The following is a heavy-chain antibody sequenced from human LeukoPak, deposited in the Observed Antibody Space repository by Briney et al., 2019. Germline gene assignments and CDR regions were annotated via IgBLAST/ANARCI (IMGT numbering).Heavy chain of an antibody. Sequence: ASVKVSCKVSGYTLTELSMHWVRQAPGKGLEWMGGFDPEDGETIYAQKFQGRVTMTEDTSTDTAYMELSSLRSEDTAVYYRATYPVVVVVPAARLEPRHFDYWGQGTLVTVSS. CDR2: FDPEDGET. D-gene: IGHD2-2*01. CDR3: ATYPVVVVVPAARLEPRHFDY. V-gene: IGHV1-24*01. J-gene: IGHJ4*02. CDR1: GYTLTELS.